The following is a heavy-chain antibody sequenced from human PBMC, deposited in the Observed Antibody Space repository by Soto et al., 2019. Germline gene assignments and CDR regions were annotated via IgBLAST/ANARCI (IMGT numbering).Heavy chain of an antibody. Sequence: GGSLRLSCAASGFTLSNAWVSWVRQAPGKGLEWVGRIKNKMEGGTTDYAAPVKGRFTISRDDSKNMLYLQMNSLINDDTGVYHCAPNWNFDYWGQGTLVTVSS. D-gene: IGHD2-8*01. CDR3: APNWNFDY. V-gene: IGHV3-15*01. CDR1: GFTLSNAW. J-gene: IGHJ4*02. CDR2: IKNKMEGGTT.